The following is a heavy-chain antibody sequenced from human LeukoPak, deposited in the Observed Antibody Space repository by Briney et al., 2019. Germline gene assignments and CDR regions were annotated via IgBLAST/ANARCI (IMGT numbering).Heavy chain of an antibody. CDR3: AKGNPLTIVVVPAARFDY. Sequence: QSGGSLRLSCAASGFTFSNYAMTWVRQAPGKGLEWVSAISGSGDSTYCADSVKGRFTISRDNSKNTLYLQMHSLRAEDTAVYYCAKGNPLTIVVVPAARFDYWGQGTLVTVSS. CDR2: ISGSGDST. V-gene: IGHV3-23*01. D-gene: IGHD2-2*01. CDR1: GFTFSNYA. J-gene: IGHJ4*02.